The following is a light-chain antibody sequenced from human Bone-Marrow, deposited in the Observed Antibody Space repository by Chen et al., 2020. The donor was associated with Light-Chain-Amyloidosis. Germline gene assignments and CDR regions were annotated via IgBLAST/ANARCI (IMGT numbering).Light chain of an antibody. Sequence: SYVLTQPSSVSVAPGQTATIARGGNNRGSTSLHWYQQTPGHPTLLVVYDDSDRPSGIPERLSGSTSGNTATLTISRVEAGDEADYYCQVWDRSSDRPVFGGGTKLTVL. CDR2: DDS. J-gene: IGLJ3*02. CDR3: QVWDRSSDRPV. CDR1: NRGSTS. V-gene: IGLV3-21*02.